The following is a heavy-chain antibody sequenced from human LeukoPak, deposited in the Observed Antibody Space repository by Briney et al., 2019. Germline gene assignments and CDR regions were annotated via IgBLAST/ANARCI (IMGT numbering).Heavy chain of an antibody. D-gene: IGHD5-18*01. CDR1: GGSISNYH. Sequence: SETLSLTCTVPGGSISNYHWSWIRQPPGRGLEWVGYIYYSGSTKYNPSLKSRVTISVDTSKNQFSLKLRSVTAADTAVYYCARVVGYGYSDYWGQGTLVTVSS. CDR3: ARVVGYGYSDY. J-gene: IGHJ4*02. CDR2: IYYSGST. V-gene: IGHV4-59*01.